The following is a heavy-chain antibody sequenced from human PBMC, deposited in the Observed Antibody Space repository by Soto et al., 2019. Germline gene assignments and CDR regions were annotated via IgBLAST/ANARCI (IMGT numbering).Heavy chain of an antibody. J-gene: IGHJ6*03. D-gene: IGHD3-10*01. CDR1: GGSISSGGYY. CDR3: ARAPALWFGELKNYYYMDV. CDR2: IYYSGST. V-gene: IGHV4-31*03. Sequence: PSEALSLTCTVSGGSISSGGYYWSWIRQHPGKGLEWIGYIYYSGSTYYNPSLKSRVTISVDTSKNQFSLKLSSVTAADTAVYYCARAPALWFGELKNYYYMDVWGKGTTVTVSS.